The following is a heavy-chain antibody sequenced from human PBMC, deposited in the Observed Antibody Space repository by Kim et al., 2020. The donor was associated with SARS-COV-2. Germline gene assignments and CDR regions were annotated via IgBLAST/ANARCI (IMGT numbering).Heavy chain of an antibody. CDR2: ITATGNT. Sequence: GGSLRLSCAASGFSFSSSAMTWVRQAPGKGLEWLSAITATGNTYYAESVKGRFAISRDDSRDTLYLQMTSLRAEDTAIYYCAKRGTAWYNDYCGQGTLVTVSS. CDR3: AKRGTAWYNDY. J-gene: IGHJ4*02. D-gene: IGHD6-19*01. V-gene: IGHV3-23*01. CDR1: GFSFSSSA.